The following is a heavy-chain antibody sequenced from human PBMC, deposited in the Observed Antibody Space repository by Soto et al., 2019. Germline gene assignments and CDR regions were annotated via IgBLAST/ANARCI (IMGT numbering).Heavy chain of an antibody. Sequence: EVQLVESGGGLVQPGGSLRLSCAASGFTFSSYWMHGVGQAPGKGLVWVARINPDGSDTIYADSVKGRFTISRDNAKNTLYLQMSSLRADDTAVYYCARPTVTLHYWGQGTLVAVSS. D-gene: IGHD4-17*01. V-gene: IGHV3-74*01. CDR2: INPDGSDT. J-gene: IGHJ4*02. CDR1: GFTFSSYW. CDR3: ARPTVTLHY.